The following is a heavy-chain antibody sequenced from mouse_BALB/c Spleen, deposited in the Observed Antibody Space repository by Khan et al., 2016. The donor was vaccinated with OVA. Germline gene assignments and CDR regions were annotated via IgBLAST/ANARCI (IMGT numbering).Heavy chain of an antibody. CDR2: INPSNGYT. CDR1: GYTFTSYT. Sequence: QVQLKESGAELARPGASVKMSCKASGYTFTSYTIHWIKLRPGQGLEWIGYINPSNGYTNYNQKFKDKATLTAAKSSTTAYMQLSSLTSDDSAVHNSVRDGAYYRNDGWVAYWGQGTLVTVSA. CDR3: VRDGAYYRNDGWVAY. V-gene: IGHV1-4*01. D-gene: IGHD2-14*01. J-gene: IGHJ3*01.